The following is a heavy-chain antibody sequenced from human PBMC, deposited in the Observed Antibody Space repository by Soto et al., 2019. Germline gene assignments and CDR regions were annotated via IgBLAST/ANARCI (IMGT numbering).Heavy chain of an antibody. CDR1: GYTFSDYY. CDR3: ARVCAIAAARPPDG. Sequence: PVGSLRLSCASSGYTFSDYYMSWIRQAPEKGLEWVSDVSSSGTSKSYADSVKGRFSISRDNAKNSLYLQMNSMRAEDTAVYYWARVCAIAAARPPDGWGQGTVVTV. J-gene: IGHJ4*02. CDR2: VSSSGTSK. V-gene: IGHV3-11*01. D-gene: IGHD6-13*01.